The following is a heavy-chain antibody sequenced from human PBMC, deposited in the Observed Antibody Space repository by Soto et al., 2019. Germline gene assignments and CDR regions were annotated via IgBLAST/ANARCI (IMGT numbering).Heavy chain of an antibody. CDR3: TAQTNYGAFLDDAFDI. CDR2: IVVGSGNT. J-gene: IGHJ3*02. CDR1: GFTFTSSA. D-gene: IGHD4-17*01. Sequence: SVKVSCKASGFTFTSSAVQWVRQARGQRLEWIGWIVVGSGNTNYAQKFQERVTITRDMSTSTAYMELSSLRSEDTAVYYCTAQTNYGAFLDDAFDIWGQGTMVTVS. V-gene: IGHV1-58*01.